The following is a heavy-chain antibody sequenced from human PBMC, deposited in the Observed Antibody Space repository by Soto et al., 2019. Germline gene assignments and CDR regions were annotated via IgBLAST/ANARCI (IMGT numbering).Heavy chain of an antibody. CDR1: GDSISRYY. V-gene: IGHV4-59*01. CDR2: IYYSGET. Sequence: QVQLQESGPGLVKPSETLSLTCTVSGDSISRYYWSWIRLSPGKGLEWIGYIYYSGETNYNPSVKSRVTISVDRTKNQFSLKLSSVNAADTAVYYCARDQGGEFLKGSGMDVW. J-gene: IGHJ6*01. CDR3: ARDQGGEFLKGSGMDV. D-gene: IGHD3-10*01.